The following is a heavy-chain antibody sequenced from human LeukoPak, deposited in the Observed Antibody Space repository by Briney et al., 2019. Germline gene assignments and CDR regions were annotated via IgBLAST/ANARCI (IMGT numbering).Heavy chain of an antibody. CDR1: GVSISSYY. CDR3: ARDFWSLDWLLSRWFDP. V-gene: IGHV4-4*07. Sequence: SETLSLTCTVSGVSISSYYWSWIRQPAGKGLEWIGRIYTSGSTNYNPSLKSRVTMSVDTSKNQFSLQLSSVTAADTAVYYCARDFWSLDWLLSRWFDPWGQGTLVTVSS. D-gene: IGHD3-9*01. CDR2: IYTSGST. J-gene: IGHJ5*02.